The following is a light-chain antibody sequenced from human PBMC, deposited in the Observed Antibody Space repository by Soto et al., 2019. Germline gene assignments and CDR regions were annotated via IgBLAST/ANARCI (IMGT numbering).Light chain of an antibody. CDR3: SSYTSSSTYV. J-gene: IGLJ1*01. CDR2: DVS. Sequence: LTQPASVSGSPGQSITISCTGTSSDVGGYNYVSWYQQYPGKVPKLMIYDVSYRPSGVSNRFSGSKSGNTASLTISGLQAEDEAYYYCSSYTSSSTYVFGTGTKVTVL. V-gene: IGLV2-14*01. CDR1: SSDVGGYNY.